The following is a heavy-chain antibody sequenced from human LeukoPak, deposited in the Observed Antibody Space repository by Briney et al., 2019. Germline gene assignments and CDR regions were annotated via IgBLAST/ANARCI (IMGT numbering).Heavy chain of an antibody. CDR2: IYYSGST. J-gene: IGHJ3*02. CDR3: ARAYDGDYPRAFDI. Sequence: SETLSLTCTVSGGSVSSGSYYWSWLRQPPGKGLEWIGYIYYSGSTNYNPSLKSRVTISVDTSKNQFSLKLSSVTAADTAVYYCARAYDGDYPRAFDIWGQGTMVTVSS. V-gene: IGHV4-61*01. CDR1: GGSVSSGSYY. D-gene: IGHD4-17*01.